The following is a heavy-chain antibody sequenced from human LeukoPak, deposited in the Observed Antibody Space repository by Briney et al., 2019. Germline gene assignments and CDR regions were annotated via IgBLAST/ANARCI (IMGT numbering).Heavy chain of an antibody. J-gene: IGHJ4*02. CDR3: ARDLFGSSVVAGTKDAY. CDR1: GFTFGSYG. D-gene: IGHD6-19*01. Sequence: GSLRLSCAASGFTFGSYGMNWVRQAPGKGLEWVSSISDSSSYIYYADSVKGRFAISRDNAKNSLYLQMNSLRAEDTAVYYCARDLFGSSVVAGTKDAYWGQGTLVTVSS. V-gene: IGHV3-21*01. CDR2: ISDSSSYI.